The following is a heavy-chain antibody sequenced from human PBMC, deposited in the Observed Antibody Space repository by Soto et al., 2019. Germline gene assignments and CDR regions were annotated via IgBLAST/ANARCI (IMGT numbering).Heavy chain of an antibody. CDR3: AKSYGSGTYFNPFDAFDI. V-gene: IGHV3-23*01. J-gene: IGHJ3*02. CDR1: GFTFNNYA. D-gene: IGHD3-10*01. CDR2: ISGSAGGT. Sequence: EVQLLESGGGLVQPGGSLRLSCAASGFTFNNYAMNWVRQAPGKGLEWVSGISGSAGGTYYADSVKGRFSISRDNSNNTVYVQMNSLRAEDTAVYYCAKSYGSGTYFNPFDAFDIWGQGTMVTVSS.